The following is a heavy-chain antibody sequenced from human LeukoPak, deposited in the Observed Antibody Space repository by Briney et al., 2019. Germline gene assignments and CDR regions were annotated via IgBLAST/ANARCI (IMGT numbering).Heavy chain of an antibody. D-gene: IGHD4-17*01. CDR1: GYTFTSYD. CDR3: ARHFTVTAFDI. V-gene: IGHV1-2*02. J-gene: IGHJ3*02. CDR2: INPNNGDT. Sequence: ASVKVSCKASGYTFTSYDINWVRQAPGQGLEWMGWINPNNGDTHSAPKFQGRVTMTRDTSISTAYMELSRLRSDDTAVYYCARHFTVTAFDIWGQGTMVTVSS.